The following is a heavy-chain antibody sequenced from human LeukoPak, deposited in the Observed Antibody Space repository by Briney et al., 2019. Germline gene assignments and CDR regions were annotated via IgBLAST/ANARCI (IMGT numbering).Heavy chain of an antibody. CDR3: AGLADLSDY. J-gene: IGHJ4*02. Sequence: GGSLRLSCAASGFTFSSYTMTWVRQAPGKGLEWVSVIGGNGGTTYYADSVKGRFTISRDNSKNTLYLQMNSLRAEDTAVYYCAGLADLSDYWGQGTLVTVSS. CDR1: GFTFSSYT. V-gene: IGHV3-23*01. D-gene: IGHD6-19*01. CDR2: IGGNGGTT.